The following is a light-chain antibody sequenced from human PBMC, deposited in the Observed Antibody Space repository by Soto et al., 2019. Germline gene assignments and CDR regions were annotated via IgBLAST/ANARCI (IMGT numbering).Light chain of an antibody. J-gene: IGKJ4*01. V-gene: IGKV1-5*03. CDR2: MAS. CDR3: QQYNSLSSVS. CDR1: QSITNW. Sequence: DLQLTQSPSTLSASVGDRVTITCRAGQSITNWLAWYQQKPGKAPKVLIHMASSLKSGVPSRFSGSGSGTEFTLTITSLQPDDSATYYCQQYNSLSSVSFGGGTKVEI.